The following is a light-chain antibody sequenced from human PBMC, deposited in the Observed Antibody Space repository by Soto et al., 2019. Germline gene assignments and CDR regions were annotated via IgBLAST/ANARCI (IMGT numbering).Light chain of an antibody. V-gene: IGKV3-15*01. J-gene: IGKJ1*01. CDR3: QQYNNWPPWT. CDR1: QSVSSN. Sequence: EIVMTQSPATLSVSPGERATLSCRASQSVSSNLAWYQQKPGQAPRLLIYGASTRATGIPARFSGSGSGTEFTLTISSRQSEDFAVYYCQQYNNWPPWTFGPGTKVEIK. CDR2: GAS.